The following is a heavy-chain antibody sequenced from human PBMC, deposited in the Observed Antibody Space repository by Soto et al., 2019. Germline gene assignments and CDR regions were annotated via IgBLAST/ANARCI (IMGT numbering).Heavy chain of an antibody. V-gene: IGHV4-59*08. CDR3: ARRYGSAIDY. J-gene: IGHJ4*02. D-gene: IGHD1-26*01. CDR1: GGSIRSYY. CDR2: IYYSGST. Sequence: QVQLQESGPGLVKPSETLSLTCTVSGGSIRSYYWSWIRQPPGKGLEWIGYIYYSGSTNYNPSLKRRVPRSVDTSKNQFSRKLSSVTAADTAVYYCARRYGSAIDYWGQGTLVTVSS.